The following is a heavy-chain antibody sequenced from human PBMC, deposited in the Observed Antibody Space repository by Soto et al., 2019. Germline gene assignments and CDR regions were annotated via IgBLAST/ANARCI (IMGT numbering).Heavy chain of an antibody. CDR2: ISYDESNK. J-gene: IGHJ4*02. CDR3: AKGQGLVHFDY. V-gene: IGHV3-30*18. Sequence: QVQLVESGGGVVQPGRSLRLSCAASGFTFSSYGMHWVRQAPGKGLEWVAVISYDESNKYYADSVKGRFTISRDNSKNTLYLQMNSLRAEDTAMYYCAKGQGLVHFDYWGQGTPVTVSS. CDR1: GFTFSSYG. D-gene: IGHD6-19*01.